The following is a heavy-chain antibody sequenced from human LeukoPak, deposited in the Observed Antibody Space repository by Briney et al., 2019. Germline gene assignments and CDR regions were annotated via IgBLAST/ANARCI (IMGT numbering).Heavy chain of an antibody. J-gene: IGHJ4*02. CDR1: GFTFSSYA. CDR2: ISYDGSNK. V-gene: IGHV3-30*01. CDR3: ARDGSSSWYEGYFDY. D-gene: IGHD6-13*01. Sequence: GRSLRLSCAASGFTFSSYAMHWVRQAPGKGLEWVAVISYDGSNKYYADSVKGRFTISRDNSKNTLYLQMNSLRAEDTAVYYCARDGSSSWYEGYFDYWGQGTLVTVSS.